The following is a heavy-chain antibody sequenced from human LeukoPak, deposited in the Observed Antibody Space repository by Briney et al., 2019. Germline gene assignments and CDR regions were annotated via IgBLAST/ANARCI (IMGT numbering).Heavy chain of an antibody. D-gene: IGHD4-17*01. J-gene: IGHJ6*02. CDR2: IYYSGST. Sequence: GSLRLSCAASGFTFSSYAMSWIRQPPGKGLEWIGYIYYSGSTNYNPSLKSRVTISVDTSKNQFSLKLSSVTAADTAVYYCARASTTTFHYYYYYGMDVWGQGTTVTVSS. CDR3: ARASTTTFHYYYYYGMDV. V-gene: IGHV4-59*01. CDR1: GFTFSSYA.